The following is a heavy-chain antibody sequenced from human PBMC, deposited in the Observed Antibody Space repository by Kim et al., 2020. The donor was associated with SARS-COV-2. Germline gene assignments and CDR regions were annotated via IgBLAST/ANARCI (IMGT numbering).Heavy chain of an antibody. CDR2: ISADGSST. Sequence: GGSLRLSCTASGFTFSYFPMAWVRQPPGKGLEWLSAISADGSSTFYGESVKGWFTMSRDSSKNAVFLQMYSLTADDTGIYYCAKENKNSNTTALDYWGQG. D-gene: IGHD4-4*01. CDR3: AKENKNSNTTALDY. CDR1: GFTFSYFP. V-gene: IGHV3-23*01. J-gene: IGHJ4*02.